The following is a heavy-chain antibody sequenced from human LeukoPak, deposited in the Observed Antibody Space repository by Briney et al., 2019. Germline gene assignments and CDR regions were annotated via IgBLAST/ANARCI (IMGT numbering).Heavy chain of an antibody. V-gene: IGHV5-51*01. CDR3: ARPYWSSTSWDAFDI. D-gene: IGHD2-2*01. CDR1: GYSFTNYW. J-gene: IGHJ3*02. CDR2: IYPGDFDT. Sequence: GESLKISCKGSGYSFTNYWIGWGRLMPGKGLEWMGIIYPGDFDTRYSPSFQGQVTISADKSISTAYLQWSSLKASDTAMYYCARPYWSSTSWDAFDIWGQGTMVTVSS.